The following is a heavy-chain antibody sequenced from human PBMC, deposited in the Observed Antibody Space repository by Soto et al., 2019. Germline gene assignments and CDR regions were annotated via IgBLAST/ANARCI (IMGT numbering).Heavy chain of an antibody. CDR3: AREDSFGVVKGWFDP. D-gene: IGHD3-3*01. CDR2: IYTSGST. J-gene: IGHJ5*02. V-gene: IGHV4-4*07. CDR1: GGSISSYY. Sequence: XETLSVTCTGSGGSISSYYLSWIRQPAGKGLEWIGRIYTSGSTNYNPSLKSRVTMSVDTSKNQFSLKLSSVTAADTAVYYCAREDSFGVVKGWFDPWGQGTLVTV.